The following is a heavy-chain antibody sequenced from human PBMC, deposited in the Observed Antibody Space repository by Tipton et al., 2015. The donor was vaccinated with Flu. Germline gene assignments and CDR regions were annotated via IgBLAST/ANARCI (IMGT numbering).Heavy chain of an antibody. J-gene: IGHJ4*02. D-gene: IGHD6-19*01. CDR3: ARAIGVAESY. CDR1: GFIFSGYW. Sequence: SLRLSCAASGFIFSGYWMTWVRQAPGKGLEWVANIKQDGSEKYYVDSVKGRFTISRDNAKNSLYLQMNSLRAEDTAVYYCARAIGVAESYWGQGALVTVSS. V-gene: IGHV3-7*01. CDR2: IKQDGSEK.